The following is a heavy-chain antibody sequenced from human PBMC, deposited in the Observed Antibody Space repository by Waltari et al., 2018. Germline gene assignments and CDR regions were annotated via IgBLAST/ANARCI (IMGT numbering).Heavy chain of an antibody. D-gene: IGHD2-21*01. V-gene: IGHV3-21*01. CDR2: IDSGISYI. Sequence: EVQLVESGGGLVKPGGSLRLSCVASGFTFTTSTMNWVRQAPGKGLEWVAFIDSGISYIYYADSVKGRFTISRDNAKNSLSLQMNSLRAEDTALYFCARGPYGERYFQDWGQGTLVSVSS. CDR3: ARGPYGERYFQD. J-gene: IGHJ1*01. CDR1: GFTFTTST.